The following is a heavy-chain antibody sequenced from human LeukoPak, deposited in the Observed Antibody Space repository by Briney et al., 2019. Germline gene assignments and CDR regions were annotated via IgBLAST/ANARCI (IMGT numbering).Heavy chain of an antibody. D-gene: IGHD2-21*01. V-gene: IGHV4-39*01. Sequence: SETLSLTCTVSGGSISSSSYYWGWIRQLPGKGLEWIGSIYYSGSTYYNPSLKSRVTISVDTSKNQFSLKLSSVTAADTAVYYCARHTRSLNGGGWFDPWGQGTLVTVSS. J-gene: IGHJ5*02. CDR2: IYYSGST. CDR1: GGSISSSSYY. CDR3: ARHTRSLNGGGWFDP.